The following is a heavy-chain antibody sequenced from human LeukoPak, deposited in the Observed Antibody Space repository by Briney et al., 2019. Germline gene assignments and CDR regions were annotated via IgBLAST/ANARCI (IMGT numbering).Heavy chain of an antibody. V-gene: IGHV4-4*02. CDR3: ARGGYSSGWYVVPDAFDI. D-gene: IGHD6-19*01. CDR1: GASITTRNW. J-gene: IGHJ3*02. Sequence: SETLSLTCAVSGASITTRNWWSWLRQPPGKGLEWIGEIYHGGSTNYSPSLKSRVTISVDTSKNQLSLKLSSVTAADTAMYYCARGGYSSGWYVVPDAFDIWGQGTMVTVSS. CDR2: IYHGGST.